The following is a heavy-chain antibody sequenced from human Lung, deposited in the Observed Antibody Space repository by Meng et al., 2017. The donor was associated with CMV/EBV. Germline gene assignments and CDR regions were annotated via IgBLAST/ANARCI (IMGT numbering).Heavy chain of an antibody. CDR1: GFTFSNAW. V-gene: IGHV3-15*01. CDR2: IKSKTDGETA. Sequence: EVQRVEVGGDCVKPGGSLRLSCAGSGFTFSNAWMSWVRQAPGKGLEWVGRIKSKTDGETADYNAPVKGRFTISRDDSKNTLYLQMNSLKTEDTAIYYCIWNDLGDYWGQGTLVTVSS. J-gene: IGHJ4*02. D-gene: IGHD1-1*01. CDR3: IWNDLGDY.